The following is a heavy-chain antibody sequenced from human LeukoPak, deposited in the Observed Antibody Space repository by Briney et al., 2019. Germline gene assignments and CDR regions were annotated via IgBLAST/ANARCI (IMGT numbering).Heavy chain of an antibody. D-gene: IGHD6-13*01. V-gene: IGHV3-9*01. J-gene: IGHJ4*02. CDR1: GFIFDDYV. CDR3: ARGPSSSWYPDYFDY. Sequence: GGSLRLSCAASGFIFDDYVMHWVRQAPGKGLEWVSGISWNSAKIDYADSVKGRFTISRDNAKNSLYLQMNSLRAEDTAVYYCARGPSSSWYPDYFDYWGQGTLVTVSS. CDR2: ISWNSAKI.